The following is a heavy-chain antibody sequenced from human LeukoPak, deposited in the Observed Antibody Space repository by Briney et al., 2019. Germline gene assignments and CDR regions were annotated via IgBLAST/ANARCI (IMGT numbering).Heavy chain of an antibody. V-gene: IGHV3-11*06. CDR2: ISPSSSYT. CDR3: ARVPYSGYHFDY. CDR1: GFTFSDYY. D-gene: IGHD1-26*01. Sequence: GGSLRLSCAASGFTFSDYYMSWIRQAPGKGLEWVSYISPSSSYTNYADSVKGRFTISRDNAKNSLYLQMNSLRAEDTAVYYCARVPYSGYHFDYWGQGTLVTVSS. J-gene: IGHJ4*02.